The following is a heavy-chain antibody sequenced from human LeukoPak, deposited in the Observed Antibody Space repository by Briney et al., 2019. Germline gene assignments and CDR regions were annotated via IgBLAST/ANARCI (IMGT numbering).Heavy chain of an antibody. CDR3: AKHFYYDISGYTHY. V-gene: IGHV3-21*04. D-gene: IGHD3-22*01. CDR1: GFTFSSYS. Sequence: RPGGSLRLSCAASGFTFSSYSMNWVRQAPGKGLEWVSSISSSSSYIYYADSVKGRFTISRDNAKNSLYLQMNSLRAEDTAVYYCAKHFYYDISGYTHYWGQGTLVTVSS. J-gene: IGHJ4*02. CDR2: ISSSSSYI.